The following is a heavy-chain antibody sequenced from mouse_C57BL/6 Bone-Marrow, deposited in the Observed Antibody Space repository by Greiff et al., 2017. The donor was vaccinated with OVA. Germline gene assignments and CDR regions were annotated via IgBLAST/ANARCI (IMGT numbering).Heavy chain of an antibody. CDR3: ARWYDDDDYFDD. J-gene: IGHJ2*01. CDR1: GFSLSTFGMG. D-gene: IGHD2-4*01. V-gene: IGHV8-8*01. CDR2: IWWDDDK. Sequence: QVTLKESGPGILQPSQTLSLTCTFSGFSLSTFGMGVGWIRQPSGKGLEGLAPIWWDDDKYYHPALKSRLTISNDTSKTQVFLKIANVDTADTATYYCARWYDDDDYFDDWGKGTTLTVSS.